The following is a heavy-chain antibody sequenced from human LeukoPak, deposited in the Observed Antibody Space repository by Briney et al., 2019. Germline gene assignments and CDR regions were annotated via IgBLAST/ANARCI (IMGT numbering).Heavy chain of an antibody. J-gene: IGHJ4*02. CDR3: AKDRGPTGTYYFDY. CDR2: ISYDGSNE. V-gene: IGHV3-30*18. CDR1: GFTFSSYG. D-gene: IGHD1-1*01. Sequence: GRSLRLSCAASGFTFSSYGMHWVRQAPGKGLEWVAVISYDGSNEYYADSVKGRFTISRDNSKNTLYLQMNSLRAEDTAVYYCAKDRGPTGTYYFDYWGQGTQVTVSS.